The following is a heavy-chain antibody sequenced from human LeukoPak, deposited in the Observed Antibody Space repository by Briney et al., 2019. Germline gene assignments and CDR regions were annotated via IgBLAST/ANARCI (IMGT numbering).Heavy chain of an antibody. V-gene: IGHV3-7*01. J-gene: IGHJ3*02. Sequence: GGSLRLSCAASGFTFSIYWMTWVRQAPGKGLEWVANIKQDGSEKYYVDSVKGRFTISRDNVKNSLYLQMNSLRAEDTAVYYCAREGFWAFDIWGQGTMVTVSS. CDR1: GFTFSIYW. D-gene: IGHD3-3*01. CDR2: IKQDGSEK. CDR3: AREGFWAFDI.